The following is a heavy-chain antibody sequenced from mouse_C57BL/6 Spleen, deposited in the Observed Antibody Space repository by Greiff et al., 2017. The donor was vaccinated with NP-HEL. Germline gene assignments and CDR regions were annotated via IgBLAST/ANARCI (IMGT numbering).Heavy chain of an antibody. J-gene: IGHJ4*01. Sequence: QVQLQQSGPGLVQPSQSLSITCTVSGFSLTSYGVHWVRQSPGKGLEWLGVIWRGGSTDYNAAFMSRLSITKDNSKSQVFFKMNSLQADDTAIYYCAKNRHYYGSSPYAMDYWGQGTSVTVSS. CDR2: IWRGGST. V-gene: IGHV2-5*01. CDR3: AKNRHYYGSSPYAMDY. D-gene: IGHD1-1*01. CDR1: GFSLTSYG.